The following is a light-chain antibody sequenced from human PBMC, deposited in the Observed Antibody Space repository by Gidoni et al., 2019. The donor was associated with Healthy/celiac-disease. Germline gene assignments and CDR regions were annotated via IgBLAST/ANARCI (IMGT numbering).Light chain of an antibody. J-gene: IGKJ1*01. CDR3: QQRSNWPRTWT. CDR2: DAS. CDR1: QSVSSY. Sequence: EIVFTQSPATLSLSPGERATLSCRASQSVSSYLAWYQQKPGQAPRLLIYDASNRATGIPARFSGSGSGTDFTLTISSLEPEDFAVYYCQQRSNWPRTWTFGQGTKVEIK. V-gene: IGKV3-11*01.